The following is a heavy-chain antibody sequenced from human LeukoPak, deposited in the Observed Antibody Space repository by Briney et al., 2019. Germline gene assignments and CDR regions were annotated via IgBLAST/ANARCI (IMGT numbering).Heavy chain of an antibody. CDR3: ARRGRWSSGAY. D-gene: IGHD5-24*01. CDR2: IYYSGST. J-gene: IGHJ4*02. Sequence: PSETLSLTCIVSGASISSTNYYWGWIRQPPGKGLEWIGTIYYSGSTYYNPSLKSRVSISADTSKNQFSLSLSSVTAADTAVYYCARRGRWSSGAYWGQGALVTVSS. V-gene: IGHV4-39*01. CDR1: GASISSTNYY.